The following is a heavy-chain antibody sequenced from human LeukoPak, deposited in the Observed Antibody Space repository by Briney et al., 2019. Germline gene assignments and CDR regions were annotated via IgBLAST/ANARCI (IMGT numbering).Heavy chain of an antibody. CDR1: GYTFTSYG. CDR2: INPNSGGT. J-gene: IGHJ4*02. D-gene: IGHD3-3*01. Sequence: ASVKVSCKASGYTFTSYGISWVRQAPGQGLEWMGWINPNSGGTNYAQKFQGRVTMTRDTSISTAYMELSRLRSDDTAVYYCARGKYYDFWSGYYKDYWGQGTLVTVSS. V-gene: IGHV1-2*02. CDR3: ARGKYYDFWSGYYKDY.